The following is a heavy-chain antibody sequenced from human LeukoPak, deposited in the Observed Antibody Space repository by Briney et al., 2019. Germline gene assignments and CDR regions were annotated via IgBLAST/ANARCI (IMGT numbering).Heavy chain of an antibody. J-gene: IGHJ1*01. V-gene: IGHV3-30*03. CDR3: ARGGSYSEYSQH. CDR1: GFTFTNYG. CDR2: VSSDATNK. Sequence: GGSLRLSCAASGFTFTNYGMHWVRQAPGKGLEWVAVVSSDATNKYYADSVKGRFTISRENSKNTLYLQMNSLRSDDTAVYYCARGGSYSEYSQHWGQGTLVTVSS. D-gene: IGHD1-26*01.